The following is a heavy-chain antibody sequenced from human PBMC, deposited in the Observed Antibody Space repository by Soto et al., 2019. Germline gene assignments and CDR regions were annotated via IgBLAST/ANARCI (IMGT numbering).Heavy chain of an antibody. CDR1: GGSISSYY. V-gene: IGHV4-59*08. D-gene: IGHD2-2*01. CDR3: ARYLGYCSSTSCYSDYYYYMDV. J-gene: IGHJ6*03. CDR2: IYYSGST. Sequence: SETLSLTCTVSGGSISSYYWSWIRQPPGKGLEWIGYIYYSGSTNYNPSLKSRVTISVDTSKNQFSLKLSSVTAADTAVYYCARYLGYCSSTSCYSDYYYYMDVWGKGTTVTVSS.